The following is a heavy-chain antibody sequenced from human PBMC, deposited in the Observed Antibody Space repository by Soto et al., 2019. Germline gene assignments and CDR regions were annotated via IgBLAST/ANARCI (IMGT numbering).Heavy chain of an antibody. J-gene: IGHJ6*02. CDR1: GGTFTSYA. D-gene: IGHD2-2*01. CDR2: SIPIFGTA. CDR3: AKLVGPAARRSSMDV. V-gene: IGHV1-69*06. Sequence: QVQLVQSGAEVKKPGSSVKVSCKASGGTFTSYAVSWVRQAPGQGLEWMGVSIPIFGTANYARKFQGRVTITADKSTSTAYMELSSLRSEDTGVYYCAKLVGPAARRSSMDVWGQGTTVTVSS.